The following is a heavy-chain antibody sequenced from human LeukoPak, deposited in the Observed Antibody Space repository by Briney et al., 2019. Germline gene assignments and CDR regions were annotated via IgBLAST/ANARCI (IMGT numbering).Heavy chain of an antibody. D-gene: IGHD3-10*01. CDR2: IYYSGST. CDR3: ARDLGYFGSGSYLGRFDP. J-gene: IGHJ5*02. V-gene: IGHV4-59*11. Sequence: SETLSLTCSVSGGSIDNHYWTWIRRPPGKGLEWIGHIYYSGSTTYNPSLKSRVTISVDTSKNQFSLKLSSVTPADTAAYYCARDLGYFGSGSYLGRFDPWGQGTLVTVSS. CDR1: GGSIDNHY.